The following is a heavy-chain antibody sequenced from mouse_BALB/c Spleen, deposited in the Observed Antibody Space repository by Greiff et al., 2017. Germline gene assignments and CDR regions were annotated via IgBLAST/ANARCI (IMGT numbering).Heavy chain of an antibody. J-gene: IGHJ4*01. CDR1: GFNIKDTY. Sequence: EVQLVESGAELVKPGASVKLSCTASGFNIKDTYMHWVKQRPEQGLEWIGRIDPANGNTKYDPKFQGKATITADTSSNTAYLQLSSLTSEDTAVYYCASDGNFYAMDYWGQGTSVTVSS. D-gene: IGHD2-1*01. CDR2: IDPANGNT. V-gene: IGHV14-3*02. CDR3: ASDGNFYAMDY.